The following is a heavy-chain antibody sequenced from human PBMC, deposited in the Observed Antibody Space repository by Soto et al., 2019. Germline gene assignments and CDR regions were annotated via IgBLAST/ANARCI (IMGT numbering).Heavy chain of an antibody. CDR3: ARGDTPMITGMDAFDI. J-gene: IGHJ3*02. CDR2: IKQDGTEN. CDR1: GFTSSRYW. V-gene: IGHV3-7*01. D-gene: IGHD5-18*01. Sequence: GGSLRLSCAASGFTSSRYWMNWVRQAPGKGLEWVANIKQDGTENNYVDSEKGRFTISRDNDRKSLYLQMESLRAEDTAVYFCARGDTPMITGMDAFDIWGQGTRVTVS.